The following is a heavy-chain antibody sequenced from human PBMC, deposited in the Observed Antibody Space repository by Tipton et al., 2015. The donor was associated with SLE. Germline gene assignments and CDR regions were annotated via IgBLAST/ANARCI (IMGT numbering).Heavy chain of an antibody. V-gene: IGHV4-38-2*01. CDR2: IYTSGST. CDR1: GSSISSCYY. J-gene: IGHJ4*02. D-gene: IGHD3-22*01. CDR3: ARGTNYDSSGYYSY. Sequence: TLSLTCAVSGSSISSCYYWGWIRPSPVRGLGWIGHIYTSGSTNYNPSLKSRVTISVDTSKNQFSLKLSSVTAADTALYYCARGTNYDSSGYYSYWGQGTLVTVSS.